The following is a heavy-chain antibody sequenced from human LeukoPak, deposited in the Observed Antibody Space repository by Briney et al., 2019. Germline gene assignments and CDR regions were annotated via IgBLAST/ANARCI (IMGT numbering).Heavy chain of an antibody. CDR2: ISSSGSTI. Sequence: GGSLRLSCAASGFTFSSYEMNWVRQAPGKGLEWVSYISSSGSTIYYADSVKGRFTISRDNAKNSLYLQMNSLRAEDTAIYYCARDKAFGSGTYYHDAFDIWGQGTMVTVSS. D-gene: IGHD3-10*01. J-gene: IGHJ3*02. CDR1: GFTFSSYE. V-gene: IGHV3-48*03. CDR3: ARDKAFGSGTYYHDAFDI.